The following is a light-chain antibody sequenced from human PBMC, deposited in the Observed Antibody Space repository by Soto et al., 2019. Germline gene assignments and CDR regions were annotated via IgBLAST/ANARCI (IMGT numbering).Light chain of an antibody. Sequence: QSVLTQPPSASGTPGQRVTISCSGSSSNIGSNTVNWYQQLPGTAPKLLIYSNNQRPSGVPDRFSGSKSGTSASLAISGLQSEDEADYYCAAWDGSLGVFGTGTKVTVL. V-gene: IGLV1-44*01. J-gene: IGLJ1*01. CDR3: AAWDGSLGV. CDR2: SNN. CDR1: SSNIGSNT.